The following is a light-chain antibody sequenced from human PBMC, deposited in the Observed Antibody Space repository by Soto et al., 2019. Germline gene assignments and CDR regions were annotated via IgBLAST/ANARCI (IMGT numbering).Light chain of an antibody. CDR1: QSFSSSY. V-gene: IGKV3-20*01. J-gene: IGKJ4*01. CDR3: QQYGSSPPVT. Sequence: EIVLTQSPGTLSLSPGERATLSCRASQSFSSSYLAWYQQKPGQAPRLLIYGASSRATGIPDRFSGSGSGTGFTLTISRREPEDFAVYYCQQYGSSPPVTFGGGTKVEIK. CDR2: GAS.